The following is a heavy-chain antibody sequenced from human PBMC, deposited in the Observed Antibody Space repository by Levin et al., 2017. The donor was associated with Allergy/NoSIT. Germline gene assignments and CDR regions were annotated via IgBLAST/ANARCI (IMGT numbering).Heavy chain of an antibody. CDR2: ISYDGSNK. CDR1: GFTFSSYA. CDR3: ARDGPGRMGNPIDY. V-gene: IGHV3-30-3*01. J-gene: IGHJ4*02. Sequence: GGSLRLSCAASGFTFSSYAMHWVRQAPGKGLEWVAVISYDGSNKYYADSVKGRFTISRDNSKNTLYLQMNSLRAGDTAVYYCARDGPGRMGNPIDYWGQGTLVTVSS. D-gene: IGHD1-14*01.